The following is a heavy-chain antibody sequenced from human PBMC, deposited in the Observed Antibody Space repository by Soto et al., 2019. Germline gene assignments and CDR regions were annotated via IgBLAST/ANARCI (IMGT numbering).Heavy chain of an antibody. CDR2: IYYSGST. CDR3: ARHKPYYYGSGQNYGMDV. J-gene: IGHJ6*02. V-gene: IGHV4-39*01. CDR1: GRSIRTSSYD. D-gene: IGHD3-10*01. Sequence: TSETLSLTYSVSGRSIRTSSYDRGWSRQPPGKGLEWIGSIYYSGSTYYNPSLKSRVTISVDTSKNQFSLKLSSVTAADTAVYYCARHKPYYYGSGQNYGMDVWGQGTTVTVS.